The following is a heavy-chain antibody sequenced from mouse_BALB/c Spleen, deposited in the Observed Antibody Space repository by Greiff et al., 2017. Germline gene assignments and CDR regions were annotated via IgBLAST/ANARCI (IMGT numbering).Heavy chain of an antibody. J-gene: IGHJ2*01. V-gene: IGHV14-3*02. CDR1: GFNIKDTY. CDR3: ASPLVGRGGYFDY. D-gene: IGHD4-1*01. Sequence: EVKLVESGAELVKPGASVKLSCTASGFNIKDTYMHWVKQRPEQGLEWIGRIDPANGNTKYDPKFQGKATITADTSSNTAYLQLSSLTSEDTAVYYCASPLVGRGGYFDYWGQGTTLTVSS. CDR2: IDPANGNT.